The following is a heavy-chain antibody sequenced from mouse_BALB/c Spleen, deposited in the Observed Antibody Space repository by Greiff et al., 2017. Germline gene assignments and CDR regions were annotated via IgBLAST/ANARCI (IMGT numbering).Heavy chain of an antibody. V-gene: IGHV1-14*01. Sequence: VQLQQSGPELVKPGASVKMSCKASGYTFTSYVMHWVKQKPGQGLEWIGYINPYNDGTKYNEKFKGKATLTSDKSSSTAYMELSSLTSEDSAVYYCARRGYYGSSYYAMDYWGQGTSGTVSS. CDR3: ARRGYYGSSYYAMDY. J-gene: IGHJ4*01. CDR2: INPYNDGT. CDR1: GYTFTSYV. D-gene: IGHD1-1*01.